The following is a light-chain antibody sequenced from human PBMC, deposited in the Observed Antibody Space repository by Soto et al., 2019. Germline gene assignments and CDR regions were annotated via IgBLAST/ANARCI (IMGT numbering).Light chain of an antibody. CDR1: QSVTSY. J-gene: IGKJ4*01. CDR3: QQRSNWPLT. Sequence: EIVLTQSPATLSLSPGEGATLSCRASQSVTSYLAWYQQKPGQAPRLLIYDASTRASGIPPRFSGSGSGTDFTLTISSLEPEDFAVYYCQQRSNWPLTFGGGTKVDIK. V-gene: IGKV3-11*01. CDR2: DAS.